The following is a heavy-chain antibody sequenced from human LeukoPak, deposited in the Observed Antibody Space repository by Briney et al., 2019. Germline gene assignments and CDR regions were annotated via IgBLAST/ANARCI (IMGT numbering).Heavy chain of an antibody. Sequence: GGSLRLSCAASGFTFSSYSMNWVRQAPGKGLEWVSSISSSSSYIYYADSVKGRFTTSRDNAKNSLYLQMNSLRAEDTAVYYCASRLLWFGELPPLYYGMDVWGQGTTVTVSS. J-gene: IGHJ6*02. CDR1: GFTFSSYS. CDR2: ISSSSSYI. CDR3: ASRLLWFGELPPLYYGMDV. V-gene: IGHV3-21*01. D-gene: IGHD3-10*01.